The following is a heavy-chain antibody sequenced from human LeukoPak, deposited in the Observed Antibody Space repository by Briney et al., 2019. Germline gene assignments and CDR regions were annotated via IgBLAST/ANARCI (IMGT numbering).Heavy chain of an antibody. J-gene: IGHJ4*02. CDR1: GGTFSSYA. D-gene: IGHD6-19*01. Sequence: SVKVSCKASGGTFSSYAISWVRQAPGQGLEWMGGIIPIFGTANYAQKFQGRVTITTDESTSTAYMELSSLRSGDTAVYYCAGSAGYSSGWAQRFDYWGQGTLVTVSS. CDR3: AGSAGYSSGWAQRFDY. CDR2: IIPIFGTA. V-gene: IGHV1-69*05.